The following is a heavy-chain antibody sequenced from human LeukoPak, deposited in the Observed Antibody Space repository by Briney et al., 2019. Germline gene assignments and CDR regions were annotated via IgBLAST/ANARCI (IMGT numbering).Heavy chain of an antibody. J-gene: IGHJ4*02. Sequence: GGSLRLSCGASGITFNDYGMHWVRQTPGKGLEWVASIKEDGSERQYVDSVKGRFSISRDNTKGSLFLQLNSLRAEDTAVYYCARASYTFGEVVVHLYYFDYWGQGTLVTVSS. CDR3: ARASYTFGEVVVHLYYFDY. CDR2: IKEDGSER. CDR1: GITFNDYG. V-gene: IGHV3-7*03. D-gene: IGHD3-16*02.